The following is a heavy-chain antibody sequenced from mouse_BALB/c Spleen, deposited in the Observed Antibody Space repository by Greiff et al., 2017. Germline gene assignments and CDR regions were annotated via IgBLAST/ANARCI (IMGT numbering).Heavy chain of an antibody. Sequence: EVQGVESGGDLVKPGGSLKLSCAASGFTFSSYGMSWVRQTPDKRLEWVATISSGGSYTYYPDSVKGRFTISRDNAKNTLYLQMSSLKSEDTAMYYCARCYGNYPYYFDYWGQGTTLTVSS. CDR3: ARCYGNYPYYFDY. CDR2: ISSGGSYT. V-gene: IGHV5-6*01. J-gene: IGHJ2*01. CDR1: GFTFSSYG. D-gene: IGHD2-1*01.